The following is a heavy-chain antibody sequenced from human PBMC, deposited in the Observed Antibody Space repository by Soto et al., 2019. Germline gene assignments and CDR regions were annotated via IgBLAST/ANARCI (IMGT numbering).Heavy chain of an antibody. D-gene: IGHD5-18*01. CDR2: IYYSGST. Sequence: QVQLQESGPGLVKPSQTLSLTCTVSGGSISSGGYYWSWIRQHPGKGMEWLGYIYYSGSTYYNPSLESRVTISVDTSKNQVSLKLRSVTAADTAVYYCARGLEYSYGYHWFDPWGQGTLVTVSS. V-gene: IGHV4-31*03. J-gene: IGHJ5*02. CDR1: GGSISSGGYY. CDR3: ARGLEYSYGYHWFDP.